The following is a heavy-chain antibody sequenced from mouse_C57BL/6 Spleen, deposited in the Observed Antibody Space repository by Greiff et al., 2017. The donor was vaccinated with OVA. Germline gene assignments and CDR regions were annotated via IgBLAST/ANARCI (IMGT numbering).Heavy chain of an antibody. Sequence: VQLQQSGAELVKPGASVKISCKASGYAFSSYWMNWVKQRPGKGLEWIGQIYPGDGDTNYKGKLKGKATLTADKSSSTAYMQLSSLTSEDSAVYFCARTLYGYYFDYWGQGTTLTVSS. J-gene: IGHJ2*01. CDR2: IYPGDGDT. CDR1: GYAFSSYW. V-gene: IGHV1-80*01. D-gene: IGHD2-10*02. CDR3: ARTLYGYYFDY.